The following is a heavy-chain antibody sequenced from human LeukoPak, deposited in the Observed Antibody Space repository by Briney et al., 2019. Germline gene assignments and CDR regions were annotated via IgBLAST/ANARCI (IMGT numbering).Heavy chain of an antibody. D-gene: IGHD3-10*01. CDR3: ARLHYYGSGSYWYFDL. V-gene: IGHV4-59*08. CDR1: GGSISSYY. CDR2: IYYSGST. Sequence: SETLSLTCTVSGGSISSYYWSWIRQPPGKGLEWIGYIYYSGSTNYNPSLKSRVTISVDTSKNQFSLKLSSVTAADTAVYYCARLHYYGSGSYWYFDLWGRGTLVTVSS. J-gene: IGHJ2*01.